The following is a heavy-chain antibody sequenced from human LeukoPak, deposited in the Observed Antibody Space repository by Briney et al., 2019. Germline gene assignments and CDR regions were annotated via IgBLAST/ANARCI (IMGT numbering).Heavy chain of an antibody. CDR2: IYSGGST. CDR3: ASTSIAAAYYYYYMDV. V-gene: IGHV3-53*01. Sequence: GGSLRLSCTVSGFTVSSNYMSWVRQAPGKGLEWVAVIYSGGSTYYADSVKGRFTISRDNSKNTLYLQMNSLRAEDTAVYYCASTSIAAAYYYYYMDVWGKGTTVTISS. CDR1: GFTVSSNY. D-gene: IGHD6-6*01. J-gene: IGHJ6*03.